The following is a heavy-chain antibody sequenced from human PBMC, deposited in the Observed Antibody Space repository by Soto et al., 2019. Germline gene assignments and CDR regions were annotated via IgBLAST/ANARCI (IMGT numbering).Heavy chain of an antibody. V-gene: IGHV1-69*12. CDR3: ARTTLYDDSSGPWAYWYFDL. CDR2: IIPIFGTA. J-gene: IGHJ2*01. CDR1: GGTFSSYA. Sequence: QVQLVQSGAEVKKPGSSVKVSCKASGGTFSSYAISWVRQAPGQGLEWMGGIIPIFGTANYAQKFQRRVTITADESTSTAYMEMSSLRSEDTAVYYCARTTLYDDSSGPWAYWYFDLWGRGTLVTVSS. D-gene: IGHD3-22*01.